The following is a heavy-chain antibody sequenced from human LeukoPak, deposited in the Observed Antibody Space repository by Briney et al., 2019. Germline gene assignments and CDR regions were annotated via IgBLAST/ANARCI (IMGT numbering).Heavy chain of an antibody. V-gene: IGHV3-23*01. J-gene: IGHJ4*02. CDR3: AKTRPLDSSSWSHGDY. CDR2: ISGSGDST. Sequence: GGSLRLSCAASGFTFSSYAMSWVRQAPGKGLERVSAISGSGDSTYYGDSVKGRFTISRDNSKNTLYLQMNSLRAEDTAVYYCAKTRPLDSSSWSHGDYWGQGTLVTVSS. D-gene: IGHD6-13*01. CDR1: GFTFSSYA.